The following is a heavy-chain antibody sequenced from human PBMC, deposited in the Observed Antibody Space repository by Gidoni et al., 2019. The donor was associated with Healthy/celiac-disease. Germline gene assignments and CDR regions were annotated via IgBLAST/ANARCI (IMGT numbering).Heavy chain of an antibody. D-gene: IGHD3-10*01. CDR3: AGGSGSYYNLFDY. Sequence: EVQLVESGGGLVQPGGSLRLSCAASGFTFSSYSMHWVRQAPGKGLEWVSYISSSSSTIYYADSVKGRFTISRDNAKNSLYLQMNSLRDEDTAVYYCAGGSGSYYNLFDYWGQGTLVTVSS. J-gene: IGHJ4*02. CDR2: ISSSSSTI. V-gene: IGHV3-48*02. CDR1: GFTFSSYS.